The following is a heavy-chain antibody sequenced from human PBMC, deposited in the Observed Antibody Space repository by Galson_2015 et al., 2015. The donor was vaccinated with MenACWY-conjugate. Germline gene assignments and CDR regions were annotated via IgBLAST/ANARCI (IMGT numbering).Heavy chain of an antibody. CDR2: INPGGSST. CDR3: AKTRGASFYFDS. J-gene: IGHJ4*02. CDR1: GFIFNTYL. Sequence: LRLSCAASGFIFNTYLMHWVRQAPGKGLVWVSRINPGGSSTTYADSVKDRFTISRDNAKNTLYLQMNSLRPEDTAVFHCAKTRGASFYFDSWGQGTLVTVSS. D-gene: IGHD1-26*01. V-gene: IGHV3-74*01.